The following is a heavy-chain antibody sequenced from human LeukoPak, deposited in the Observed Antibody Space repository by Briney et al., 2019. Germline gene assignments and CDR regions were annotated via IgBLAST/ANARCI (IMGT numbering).Heavy chain of an antibody. J-gene: IGHJ4*02. CDR2: ISAYNGNT. Sequence: VASVKVSCKASGYTFTSYGISWVRQAPGQGLEWMGWISAYNGNTNYAQKLQGRVTMTTDTSTSTAYMELRSLRSDDTAVYYCARDYDFWSGSYFDYWGQGTLVTVSS. D-gene: IGHD3-3*01. CDR3: ARDYDFWSGSYFDY. V-gene: IGHV1-18*01. CDR1: GYTFTSYG.